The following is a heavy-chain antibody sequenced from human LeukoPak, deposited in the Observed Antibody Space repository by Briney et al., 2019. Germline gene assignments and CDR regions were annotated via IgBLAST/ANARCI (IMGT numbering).Heavy chain of an antibody. CDR3: ARVRISSGWNGHYFDY. V-gene: IGHV7-4-1*02. J-gene: IGHJ4*02. CDR1: GYTFTSYA. CDR2: INTNTGNP. Sequence: ASVKVSCKASGYTFTSYAMNWVRQAPGQGLEWMGWINTNTGNPTYAQGFTGRFVFSLDTSVSTAYLQISSLKAEDTAVYYCARVRISSGWNGHYFDYWGQGTLVTVSS. D-gene: IGHD6-19*01.